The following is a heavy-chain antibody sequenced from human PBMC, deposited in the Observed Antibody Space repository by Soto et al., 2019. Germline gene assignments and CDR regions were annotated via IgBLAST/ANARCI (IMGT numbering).Heavy chain of an antibody. J-gene: IGHJ4*02. D-gene: IGHD7-27*01. CDR3: ARDKDLEPTVWGY. V-gene: IGHV4-31*01. Sequence: QVQLQESGPGLVKPSQTLSLTCTVSGDSMGSGGHYYNWIRLLPGKGLEWIGYIYYSGATHYNPSLRGQVSISIDTSNNQFSLRLISVTAADTALYFCARDKDLEPTVWGYWGQGTQVTVSS. CDR1: GDSMGSGGHY. CDR2: IYYSGAT.